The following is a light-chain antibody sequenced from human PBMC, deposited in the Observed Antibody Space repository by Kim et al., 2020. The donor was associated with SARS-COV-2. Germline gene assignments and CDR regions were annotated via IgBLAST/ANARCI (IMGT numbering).Light chain of an antibody. V-gene: IGKV3-15*01. J-gene: IGKJ5*01. CDR1: QTSNTN. CDR3: QQYHAWPPIT. Sequence: SPGATATLSCRASQTSNTNLAWYQHKPGQTPRLLIYGASSRATGILARFSGSGSGTEFTLTISSLQSEDSAVYYCQQYHAWPPITFGQGTRLEIK. CDR2: GAS.